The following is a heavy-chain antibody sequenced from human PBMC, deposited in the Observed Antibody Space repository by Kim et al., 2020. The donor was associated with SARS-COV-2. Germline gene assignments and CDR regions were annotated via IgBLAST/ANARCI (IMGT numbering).Heavy chain of an antibody. Sequence: GGSLRLSCAASGFTFVDYGMNWVRQAPGKGLEWVSGINWIGGNTVYADSVKGRFTISRDNAKNSLYLQMNSLRADDTALYYCTRSADPGVAAAGDYGGQG. CDR3: TRSADPGVAAAGDY. CDR1: GFTFVDYG. J-gene: IGHJ4*02. CDR2: INWIGGNT. D-gene: IGHD6-13*01. V-gene: IGHV3-20*04.